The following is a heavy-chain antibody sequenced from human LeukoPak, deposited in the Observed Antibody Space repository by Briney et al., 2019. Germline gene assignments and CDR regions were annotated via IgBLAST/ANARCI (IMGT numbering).Heavy chain of an antibody. CDR2: IHPDGSDT. V-gene: IGHV3-74*01. CDR3: ARGYNYGMDV. CDR1: GFAFSTYW. J-gene: IGHJ6*02. D-gene: IGHD2-2*02. Sequence: GRSLRLSCAVSGFAFSTYWMHWVRQAPGKGRVWVSLIHPDGSDTNYAASVKGRFTISRDNAKNTLYLQMDSLRADDTAVYYCARGYNYGMDVWGQGATVTVSS.